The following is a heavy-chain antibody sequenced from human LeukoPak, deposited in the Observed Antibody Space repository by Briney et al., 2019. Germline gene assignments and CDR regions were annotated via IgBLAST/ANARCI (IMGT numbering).Heavy chain of an antibody. CDR1: GFTFSSYG. Sequence: GGSLRLSCAASGFTFSSYGMHWVRQAPGKGLEWVAFIRYDGSNKYYADSVEGRFTISRDNSKNTLYLQMNSLRAEDTAVYYCAKGGVVAAAGTDYWGQGTLVTVSS. CDR2: IRYDGSNK. D-gene: IGHD6-13*01. V-gene: IGHV3-30*02. J-gene: IGHJ4*02. CDR3: AKGGVVAAAGTDY.